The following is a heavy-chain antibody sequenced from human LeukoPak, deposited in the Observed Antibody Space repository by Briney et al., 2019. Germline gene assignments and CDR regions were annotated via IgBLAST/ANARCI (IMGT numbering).Heavy chain of an antibody. CDR2: IRYDGSNK. CDR1: GFTFSSYD. D-gene: IGHD3-10*01. J-gene: IGHJ6*03. V-gene: IGHV3-30*02. CDR3: AVPYGSGSYYHYYYYMDV. Sequence: GGSLRLSCAASGFTFSSYDMHWVRQAPGKGLEWVAFIRYDGSNKYYADSVKGRFTISRDNSKNTLYLQMNSLRAADTAVYYCAVPYGSGSYYHYYYYMDVWGKGTTVTISS.